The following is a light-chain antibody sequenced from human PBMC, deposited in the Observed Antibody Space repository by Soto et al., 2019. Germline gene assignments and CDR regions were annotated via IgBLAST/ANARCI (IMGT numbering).Light chain of an antibody. J-gene: IGKJ4*01. V-gene: IGKV3-15*01. CDR3: QHYRSSPLT. CDR1: QGVTTN. CDR2: DVS. Sequence: EIVMTQSPATLSVSPGERATLSCRAGQGVTTNFAWYQQKSGQSPRLLIYDVSIRATGVPARFSGTGSETDFTLTISSLEPEDVAVYYCQHYRSSPLTFGGGTKVEIK.